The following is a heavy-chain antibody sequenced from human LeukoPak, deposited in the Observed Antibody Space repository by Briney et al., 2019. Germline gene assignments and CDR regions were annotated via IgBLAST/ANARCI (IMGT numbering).Heavy chain of an antibody. J-gene: IGHJ4*02. V-gene: IGHV3-23*01. D-gene: IGHD1-1*01. CDR3: AKQAGSYGSYFDY. CDR2: ISGGGDTT. CDR1: GFIFSNYA. Sequence: GGSLRLSCAASGFIFSNYAMNWVRQAPGRGLEWVLSISGGGDTTYYSDSVKGRFTISRDNSKNTLYLQMNSLRAEDTAVYYCAKQAGSYGSYFDYWGQGTLVTVSS.